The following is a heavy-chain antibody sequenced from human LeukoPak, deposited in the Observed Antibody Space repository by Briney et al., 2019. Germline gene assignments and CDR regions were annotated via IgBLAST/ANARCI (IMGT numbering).Heavy chain of an antibody. CDR2: IHYSGST. J-gene: IGHJ6*02. Sequence: SETLSLTCTVSGGSLINSYWSWIRQPPGKGLEYIGYIHYSGSTNYSPSLKSRVAISVDTSRNQFSLRVTSVTAADTAVYYCARRVALWFGDGSMDVWGQGTTVTVSS. D-gene: IGHD3-10*01. V-gene: IGHV4-59*08. CDR3: ARRVALWFGDGSMDV. CDR1: GGSLINSY.